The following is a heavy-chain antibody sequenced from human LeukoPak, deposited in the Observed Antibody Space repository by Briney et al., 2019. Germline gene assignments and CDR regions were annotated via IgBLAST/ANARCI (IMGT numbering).Heavy chain of an antibody. D-gene: IGHD1-26*01. CDR1: GGSISSYY. CDR3: ARRPRWDPPEGAFDI. J-gene: IGHJ3*02. V-gene: IGHV4-4*07. Sequence: SETLSLTCTVSGGSISSYYWSWIRQPAGKGLELIGRIYTSGSTNYNPSLKSRVTMPVDTSKNQFSLKLSSVTAADTAVYYCARRPRWDPPEGAFDIWGQGTMVTVSS. CDR2: IYTSGST.